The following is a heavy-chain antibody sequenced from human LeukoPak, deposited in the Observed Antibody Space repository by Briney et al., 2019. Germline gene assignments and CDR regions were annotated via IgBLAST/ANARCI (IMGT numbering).Heavy chain of an antibody. CDR3: ARRFRRNGWTDY. V-gene: IGHV3-30*02. Sequence: GGSLRLSCAASGFTFSSYGMHWVRQAPGKGLEWVAFIRYDGSNKYYADSVKGRFTISRDNSKNTLYLQMNSLRAEDTAVYYCARRFRRNGWTDYWGQGTLVTVSS. D-gene: IGHD6-19*01. CDR2: IRYDGSNK. CDR1: GFTFSSYG. J-gene: IGHJ4*02.